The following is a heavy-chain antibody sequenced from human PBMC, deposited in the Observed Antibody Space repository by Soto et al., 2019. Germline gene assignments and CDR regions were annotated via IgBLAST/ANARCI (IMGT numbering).Heavy chain of an antibody. D-gene: IGHD6-19*01. CDR1: GFTFSSYW. J-gene: IGHJ3*02. CDR2: IKQDGSEK. Sequence: GGSLRLSCAASGFTFSSYWMSWVRQAPGKGLEWVANIKQDGSEKYYVDSVKGRFTISRDNAKNSLYLQMNSLRAEDTAVYYCARFGPWQWLEPLDAFDIWGQGTMVTVSS. CDR3: ARFGPWQWLEPLDAFDI. V-gene: IGHV3-7*05.